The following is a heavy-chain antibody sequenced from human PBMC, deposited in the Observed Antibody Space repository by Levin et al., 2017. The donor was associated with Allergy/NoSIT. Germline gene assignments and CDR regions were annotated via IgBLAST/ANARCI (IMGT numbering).Heavy chain of an antibody. Sequence: PGGSLRLSCAASGFTFDDYTMHWVRQAPGKGLEWVSLISWDGGSTYYADSVKGRFTISRDNSKNSLYLQMNSLRTEDTALYYCAKGVQGGWPDWYFDLWGRGTLVTVSS. CDR1: GFTFDDYT. V-gene: IGHV3-43*01. J-gene: IGHJ2*01. CDR2: ISWDGGST. CDR3: AKGVQGGWPDWYFDL. D-gene: IGHD6-19*01.